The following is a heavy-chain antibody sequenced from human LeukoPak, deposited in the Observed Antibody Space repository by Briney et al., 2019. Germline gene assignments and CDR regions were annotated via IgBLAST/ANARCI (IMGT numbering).Heavy chain of an antibody. CDR1: GYTFTGYY. Sequence: GASVKVSCKASGYTFTGYYMHWVGQAPGQGLKWMGWINPNSGGTNYAQKFQGRVTMTRATSISTAYMELSRLRSDDTAVYYCARDLHTIFGVTNWFDPWGQGTLVTVSS. CDR2: INPNSGGT. D-gene: IGHD3-3*01. J-gene: IGHJ5*02. V-gene: IGHV1-2*02. CDR3: ARDLHTIFGVTNWFDP.